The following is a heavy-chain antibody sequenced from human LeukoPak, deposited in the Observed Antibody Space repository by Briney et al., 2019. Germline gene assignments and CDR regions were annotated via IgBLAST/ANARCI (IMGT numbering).Heavy chain of an antibody. D-gene: IGHD3-10*01. CDR3: ASLRFGSGSYYNDY. CDR2: ILYDGSNE. CDR1: GFTFRNYG. J-gene: IGHJ4*02. V-gene: IGHV3-30*03. Sequence: GGSLRLSCAASGFTFRNYGMCWVRQPPGKGLEWVAIILYDGSNEYYADSVKGRFTISRDNSKNTLYLQMNSLRTEDTAIYYCASLRFGSGSYYNDYWGQGTLVTVSS.